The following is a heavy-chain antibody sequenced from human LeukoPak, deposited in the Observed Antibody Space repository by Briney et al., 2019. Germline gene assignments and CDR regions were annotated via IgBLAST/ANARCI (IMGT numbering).Heavy chain of an antibody. CDR2: IKQDGSEK. CDR3: ARARSSSWQGASDY. Sequence: PGGSMRLSCAVSGFTFSSYWMSWVRQAPGKGLEWVANIKQDGSEKYYVDSVKGRFTISRDNAKNSLYLQMNSLRAEDTAVYYCARARSSSWQGASDYWGQGTLVTVSS. J-gene: IGHJ4*02. D-gene: IGHD6-13*01. V-gene: IGHV3-7*04. CDR1: GFTFSSYW.